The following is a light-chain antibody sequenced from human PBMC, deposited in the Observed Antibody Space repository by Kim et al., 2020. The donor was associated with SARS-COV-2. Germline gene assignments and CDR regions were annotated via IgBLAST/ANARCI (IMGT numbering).Light chain of an antibody. Sequence: GQRVTISCSGSGSNIGTNTVSWYQQLPGTAPKLLIYGDNQRPSGVPDRFSGSKSGTSASLAISGLQSEDEADYYCVAWDDSLNGVVFGGGTQLTVL. CDR2: GDN. V-gene: IGLV1-44*01. J-gene: IGLJ2*01. CDR3: VAWDDSLNGVV. CDR1: GSNIGTNT.